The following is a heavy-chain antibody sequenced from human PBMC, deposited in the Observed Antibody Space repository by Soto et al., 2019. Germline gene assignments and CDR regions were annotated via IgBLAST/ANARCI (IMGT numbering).Heavy chain of an antibody. Sequence: QVQLVQAGAEVKKPGASVKVSCKASGYTFTSYGISWVRQAPGHGLEWMGWISAYNGNTNYAQKLQGSVTMTTDTSTSTAYMELRSLRSDDTAVYYCARGVNSDYDFWSGYPYYFDYWGQGTLVTVSS. V-gene: IGHV1-18*01. CDR1: GYTFTSYG. D-gene: IGHD3-3*01. CDR3: ARGVNSDYDFWSGYPYYFDY. CDR2: ISAYNGNT. J-gene: IGHJ4*02.